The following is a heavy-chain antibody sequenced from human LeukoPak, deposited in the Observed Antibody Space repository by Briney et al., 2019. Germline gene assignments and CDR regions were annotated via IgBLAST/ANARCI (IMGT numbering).Heavy chain of an antibody. J-gene: IGHJ3*02. CDR3: ARLGYCSGGSRHPGAFDI. Sequence: GGSLRLSCAASGFTVSSNYMSWIRQAPGKGLEWVSVIYSGGSTYYADSVKGRFTISRENSKNTLYLQMNSLRAEDTAVYYCARLGYCSGGSRHPGAFDIWGQGTMVTVSS. V-gene: IGHV3-53*01. CDR2: IYSGGST. D-gene: IGHD2-15*01. CDR1: GFTVSSNY.